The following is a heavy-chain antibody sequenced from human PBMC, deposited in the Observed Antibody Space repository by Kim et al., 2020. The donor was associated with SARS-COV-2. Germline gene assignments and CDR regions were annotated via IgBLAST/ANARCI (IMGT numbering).Heavy chain of an antibody. CDR2: IYYSGST. V-gene: IGHV4-59*01. J-gene: IGHJ1*01. D-gene: IGHD3-22*01. CDR1: GGSISSYY. Sequence: SETLSLTCTVSGGSISSYYWSWIRQPPGKGLEWIGYIYYSGSTNYNPSLKSRVTISVDTSKNQFSLKLSSVTAADTAVYYCARSPHYDSTGFQHWGQGTLVTVSS. CDR3: ARSPHYDSTGFQH.